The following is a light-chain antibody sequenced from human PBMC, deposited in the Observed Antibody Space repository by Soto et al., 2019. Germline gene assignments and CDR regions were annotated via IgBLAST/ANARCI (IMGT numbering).Light chain of an antibody. CDR3: SSYTSSSPLV. V-gene: IGLV2-14*01. J-gene: IGLJ3*02. Sequence: QSALTQPASVSGSPGQSITISCTGTSSDVGGYKYVSWYQQEPGKAPKLMIYEVSNRPSGVSNRFSGSKSGNTASLTISGLQAEDEADYYCSSYTSSSPLVFGGGTQLTVL. CDR1: SSDVGGYKY. CDR2: EVS.